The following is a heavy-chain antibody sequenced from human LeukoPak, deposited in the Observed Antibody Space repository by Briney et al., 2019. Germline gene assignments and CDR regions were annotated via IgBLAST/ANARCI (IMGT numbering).Heavy chain of an antibody. V-gene: IGHV3-33*01. CDR1: GFTFSSYG. CDR3: AREGQGGGSFDY. CDR2: IWYDGSNK. D-gene: IGHD2-15*01. Sequence: PGGSLRLSCAASGFTFSSYGMHWVRQAPGKGLEWVAVIWYDGSNKYYADSVKGRFTISRDNSKNTLYLQMNSLRAEATAVYYSAREGQGGGSFDYWGQGTLVTVSS. J-gene: IGHJ4*02.